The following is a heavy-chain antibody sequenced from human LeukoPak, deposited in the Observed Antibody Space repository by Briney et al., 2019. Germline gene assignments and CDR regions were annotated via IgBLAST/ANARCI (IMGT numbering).Heavy chain of an antibody. CDR2: IIPILGIA. D-gene: IGHD2-2*02. J-gene: IGHJ6*02. Sequence: ASVKVSCKASGGTFSSYTISWVRQAPGQGLEWMGWIIPILGIANYAQKFQGRVTITADKSTSTAYMELSSLRSEDTAVYYCARGRHCSSTSCYNYYYGMDVWGQGTTVTVSS. V-gene: IGHV1-69*02. CDR3: ARGRHCSSTSCYNYYYGMDV. CDR1: GGTFSSYT.